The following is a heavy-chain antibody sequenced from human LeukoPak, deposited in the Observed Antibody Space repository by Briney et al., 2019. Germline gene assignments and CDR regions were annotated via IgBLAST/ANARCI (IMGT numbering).Heavy chain of an antibody. CDR2: INSGSATT. CDR1: GFTFSDYS. CDR3: ARDPPYSGSHASATYIDY. D-gene: IGHD6-6*01. Sequence: PGGSLRLSCAASGFTFSDYSMNWVRQAPGKGLEWVSYINSGSATTYYADSVKGRFTISRDNAENSLYLQMNGLRAEDMAVYYCARDPPYSGSHASATYIDYWGQGTLVTVSS. J-gene: IGHJ4*02. V-gene: IGHV3-48*01.